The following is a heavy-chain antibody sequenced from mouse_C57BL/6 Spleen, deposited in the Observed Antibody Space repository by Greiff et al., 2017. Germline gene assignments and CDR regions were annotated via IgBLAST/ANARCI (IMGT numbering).Heavy chain of an antibody. CDR2: IYPGSGST. D-gene: IGHD3-2*02. V-gene: IGHV1-55*01. Sequence: QVHVKQPGAELVKPGASVKMSCKASGYTFTSYWITWVKQRPGQGLEWIGDIYPGSGSTNYNEKFKSKATLTVDTSSSTAYMQLSSLTSEDSAVYYCARVSSGYVMDYWGQGTSVTVSS. CDR1: GYTFTSYW. J-gene: IGHJ4*01. CDR3: ARVSSGYVMDY.